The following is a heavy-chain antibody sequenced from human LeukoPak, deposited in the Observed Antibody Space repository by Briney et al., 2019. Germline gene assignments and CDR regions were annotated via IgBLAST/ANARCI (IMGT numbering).Heavy chain of an antibody. D-gene: IGHD6-6*01. CDR1: GGSISSGGYY. V-gene: IGHV4-30-2*01. J-gene: IGHJ4*02. CDR2: IYHSGST. Sequence: PSQTLSLTCTVSGGSISSGGYYWSWIRQPPGKGLEWIGYIYHSGSTYYNPSLKSRVTISVDRSKNQFSLKLSSVTAADTAVYYCAGEEQLVYDYWGQGTLVTVSS. CDR3: AGEEQLVYDY.